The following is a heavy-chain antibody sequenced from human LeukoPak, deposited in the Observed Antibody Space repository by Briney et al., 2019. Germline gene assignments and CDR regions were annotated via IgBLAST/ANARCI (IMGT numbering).Heavy chain of an antibody. Sequence: SETLSLTCAVYGGSFSGYYWNWIRQSPGKGLEWIGEINHSGTTKYNPSLKSRVTISVDTSKNQFSLRLSSVNAADTAVYYCASRPFHCGFRTSFGYWGQGTLVTVSS. CDR1: GGSFSGYY. CDR2: INHSGTT. CDR3: ASRPFHCGFRTSFGY. V-gene: IGHV4-34*01. J-gene: IGHJ4*02. D-gene: IGHD1-14*01.